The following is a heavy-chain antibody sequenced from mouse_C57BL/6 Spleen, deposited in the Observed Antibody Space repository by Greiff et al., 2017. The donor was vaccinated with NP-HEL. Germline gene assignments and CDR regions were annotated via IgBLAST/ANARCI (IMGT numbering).Heavy chain of an antibody. J-gene: IGHJ4*01. D-gene: IGHD3-3*01. CDR3: ARRALYYAMDY. Sequence: EVKLVESGGGLVKPGGSLKLSCAASGFTFSDYGMHWVRQAPEKGLEWVAYISSGSSTIYYADTVKGRFTISRDNAKNTLFLQMTSLRSEDTAMYYCARRALYYAMDYWSQGTSVTVSS. CDR2: ISSGSSTI. V-gene: IGHV5-17*01. CDR1: GFTFSDYG.